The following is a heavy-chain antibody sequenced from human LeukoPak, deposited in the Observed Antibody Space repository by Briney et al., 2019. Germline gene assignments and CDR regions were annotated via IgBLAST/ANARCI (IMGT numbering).Heavy chain of an antibody. CDR2: FDPEDGET. CDR3: ATISLYSSGWYNRYFQH. D-gene: IGHD6-19*01. V-gene: IGHV1-24*01. J-gene: IGHJ1*01. CDR1: GYTLTELS. Sequence: ASVKVSCKVSGYTLTELSMHWVRQAPGKGLEWMGGFDPEDGETIYAQKFQGRVTMTEDTSTDTAYMELSSLRSEDTAVYYCATISLYSSGWYNRYFQHWARAPWSPSPQ.